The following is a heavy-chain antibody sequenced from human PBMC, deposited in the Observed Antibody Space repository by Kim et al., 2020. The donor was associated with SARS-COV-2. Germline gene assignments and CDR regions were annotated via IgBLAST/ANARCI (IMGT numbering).Heavy chain of an antibody. Sequence: GGSLRLSCAASGFTFSNAWMSWVRQAPGKGLEWVGRIKSKTDGGTTDYAAPVKGRFTISRDDSKNTLYLQMNSLKTEDTAVYYCTTGPVGHYYDSSGYYSIFDYWGQGTLVTVSS. CDR2: IKSKTDGGTT. D-gene: IGHD3-22*01. J-gene: IGHJ4*02. CDR3: TTGPVGHYYDSSGYYSIFDY. CDR1: GFTFSNAW. V-gene: IGHV3-15*01.